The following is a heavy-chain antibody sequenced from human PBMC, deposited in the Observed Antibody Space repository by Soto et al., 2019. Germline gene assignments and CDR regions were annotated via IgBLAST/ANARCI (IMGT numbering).Heavy chain of an antibody. Sequence: QVQLLQSGAEVKQPGASVKVSCKASGYSFPSYTVHWVRQAPGQSLEWMGYIHGGTGFTKYSEKFQGRVTMTRDTVASTAYMEVSSLRSEDTAVYSCATPWNGRDGYPIWGQGTLVIVSS. CDR1: GYSFPSYT. D-gene: IGHD1-1*01. J-gene: IGHJ1*01. V-gene: IGHV1-3*01. CDR3: ATPWNGRDGYPI. CDR2: IHGGTGFT.